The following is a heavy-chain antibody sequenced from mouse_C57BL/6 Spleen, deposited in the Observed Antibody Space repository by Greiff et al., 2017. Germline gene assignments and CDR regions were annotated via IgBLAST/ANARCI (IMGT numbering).Heavy chain of an antibody. V-gene: IGHV5-16*01. D-gene: IGHD2-3*01. CDR2: INYDGSST. CDR1: GFTFSDYY. Sequence: EVMLVESEGGLVQPGSSMKLSCTASGFTFSDYYMAWVRQVPEKGLEWVANINYDGSSTYYLDSLKSRFIISRDNAKNNLYLQMGSLKSEDTATDYCAREDGDGYNYFDYWGQGTTLTVSS. CDR3: AREDGDGYNYFDY. J-gene: IGHJ2*01.